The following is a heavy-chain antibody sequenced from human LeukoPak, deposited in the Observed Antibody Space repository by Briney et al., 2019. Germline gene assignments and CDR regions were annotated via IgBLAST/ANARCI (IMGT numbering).Heavy chain of an antibody. Sequence: PSETLSLTCAVYDGSSSGYYWIWIRQPPGKGLEWIGEINHSGSTKYNPSLKSRVTISVDTSKNQSSLKLSSVTAADTAVYYCARGFGSSGWGPVDVWGQRTTVTVSS. J-gene: IGHJ6*02. CDR1: DGSSSGYY. CDR2: INHSGST. V-gene: IGHV4-34*01. CDR3: ARGFGSSGWGPVDV. D-gene: IGHD3-10*01.